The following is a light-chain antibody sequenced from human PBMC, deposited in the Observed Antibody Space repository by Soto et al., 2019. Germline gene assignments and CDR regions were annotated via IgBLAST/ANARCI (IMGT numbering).Light chain of an antibody. J-gene: IGKJ5*01. CDR1: RSVSSSY. Sequence: EIVLTQSPGTLSLSPGERATISCRASRSVSSSYLAWYQQKPGKAPRHLIYGASSRATGIPDRFSGSGSGTDVTLTISRLEPEDFAMYYCQQYGRSPLVTFGQGTRLEIK. CDR2: GAS. CDR3: QQYGRSPLVT. V-gene: IGKV3-20*01.